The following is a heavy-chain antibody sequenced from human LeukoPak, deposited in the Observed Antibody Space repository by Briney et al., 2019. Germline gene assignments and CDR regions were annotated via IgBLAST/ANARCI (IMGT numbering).Heavy chain of an antibody. V-gene: IGHV3-23*01. Sequence: PGGSLRLSCAASGFTFNTYAMSWVRQAPGKGLEWVSTISGSGGSTYYAASVKGRFTISRDNSKNTLYLQMNSLRAEDTAVYYCAKIGAMSGTYFDYWGQGTLVTVSS. D-gene: IGHD6-25*01. CDR2: ISGSGGST. CDR1: GFTFNTYA. CDR3: AKIGAMSGTYFDY. J-gene: IGHJ4*02.